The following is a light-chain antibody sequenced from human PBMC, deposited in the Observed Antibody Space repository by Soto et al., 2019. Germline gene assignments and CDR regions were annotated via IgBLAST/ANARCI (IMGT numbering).Light chain of an antibody. CDR2: EVS. V-gene: IGLV2-23*02. CDR3: CSYAGSSTPYV. J-gene: IGLJ1*01. Sequence: QSALTQPASVSGSPGQSITISCTGTSSDVGSYNLVSWYQQQPGKAPKLMIYEVSKRPSGVSNRFFGSKSGNTASLTISGLQAEDEADYYCCSYAGSSTPYVFGTGTKGTVL. CDR1: SSDVGSYNL.